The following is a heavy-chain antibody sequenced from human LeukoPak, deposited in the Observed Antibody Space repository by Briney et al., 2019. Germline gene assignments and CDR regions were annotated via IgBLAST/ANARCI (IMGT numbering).Heavy chain of an antibody. V-gene: IGHV4-34*01. D-gene: IGHD2-2*02. CDR3: AGGIVLVSAAIPLSRPGARFDY. CDR1: GGSFSGYY. J-gene: IGHJ4*02. CDR2: INHSGST. Sequence: SETLSLTCAVYGGSFSGYYWSWIRQPPGKGLEWIGEINHSGSTNYNPSLKSRVTISVDTSKNQFSLRLRSVTAAYTPVFYCAGGIVLVSAAIPLSRPGARFDYLGQGTLVTVSS.